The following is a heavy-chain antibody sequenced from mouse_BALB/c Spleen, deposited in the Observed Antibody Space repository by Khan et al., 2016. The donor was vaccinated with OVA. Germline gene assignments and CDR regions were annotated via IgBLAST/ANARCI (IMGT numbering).Heavy chain of an antibody. Sequence: EVELVESGGGLVKPGGSLKLSCAASGFTFSRYAMSWVRQSPEKRLEWVASISSGGSTYYPDSLKGRFTISRDNASNILYLQMISLRSDDTSLYFCARGLRCDVGGAGTTVTVSA. J-gene: IGHJ1*01. CDR2: ISSGGST. CDR1: GFTFSRYA. CDR3: ARGLRCDV. V-gene: IGHV5-6-5*01.